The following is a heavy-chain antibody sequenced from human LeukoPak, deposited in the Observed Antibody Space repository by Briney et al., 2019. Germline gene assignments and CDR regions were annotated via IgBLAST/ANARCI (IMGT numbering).Heavy chain of an antibody. V-gene: IGHV4-59*01. CDR2: IYYSGST. J-gene: IGHJ4*02. CDR1: GGSISSYY. Sequence: SETLSLTCTVSGGSISSYYWSWIRQPPGKGLEWIGYIYYSGSTNYNPSLKSRVTISVDTSKNQFSLKLSSVTAADTAVYHCARVHNYYDSSGYQPMLDYWGQGTLVTVSS. D-gene: IGHD3-22*01. CDR3: ARVHNYYDSSGYQPMLDY.